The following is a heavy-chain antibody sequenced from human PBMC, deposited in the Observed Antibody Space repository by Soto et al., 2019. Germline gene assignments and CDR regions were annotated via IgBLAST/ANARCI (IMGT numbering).Heavy chain of an antibody. V-gene: IGHV4-38-2*01. D-gene: IGHD3-22*01. J-gene: IGHJ4*02. CDR3: ARIPRGGEWLLLKVH. Sequence: SETLSLTCAVSGYSISSGYYWGWIRQPPGKGLEWIGSIYHSGSTYYNPSLKSRVTISVDTSKNQFSLKLSSVTAADTAVYYCARIPRGGEWLLLKVHWGQGTLVTVSS. CDR2: IYHSGST. CDR1: GYSISSGYY.